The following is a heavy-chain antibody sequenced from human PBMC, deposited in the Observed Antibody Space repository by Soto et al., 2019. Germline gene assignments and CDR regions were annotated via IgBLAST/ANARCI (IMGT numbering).Heavy chain of an antibody. Sequence: GGSLRLSCAASVFTFSTFWMDWVRQAPGKGLEWVAKIKEDGSEKYYADSVKGRFIISRDNARNSVYLQMNSLRAEDTAVYYCARVRPGNYRDYWGQGTLVTVS. J-gene: IGHJ4*02. V-gene: IGHV3-7*03. CDR2: IKEDGSEK. CDR1: VFTFSTFW. CDR3: ARVRPGNYRDY. D-gene: IGHD3-10*01.